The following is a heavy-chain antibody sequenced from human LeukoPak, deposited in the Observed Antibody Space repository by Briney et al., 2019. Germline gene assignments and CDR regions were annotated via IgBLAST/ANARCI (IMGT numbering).Heavy chain of an antibody. CDR3: ARSIAVAGTGVLVDY. CDR2: INPNSGGT. Sequence: GASVKVSCKASGYTFTSYDINWVRQAPGQGLEWMGWINPNSGGTNYAQKFQGRVTMTRDTSISTAYMELSRLRSDDTAVYYCARSIAVAGTGVLVDYWGQGTLVTVSS. J-gene: IGHJ4*02. CDR1: GYTFTSYD. D-gene: IGHD6-19*01. V-gene: IGHV1-2*02.